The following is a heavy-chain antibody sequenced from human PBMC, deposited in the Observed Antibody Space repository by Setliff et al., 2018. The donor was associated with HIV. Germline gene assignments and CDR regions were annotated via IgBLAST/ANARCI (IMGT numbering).Heavy chain of an antibody. V-gene: IGHV4-4*02. J-gene: IGHJ6*02. D-gene: IGHD1-26*01. CDR1: GGSISSSNW. CDR3: EAATVGETGYYGIDV. Sequence: LSLTCAVSGGSISSSNWWSWVRQPPGKGLEWIGEIYHNGNTNYSPSLKNRVTMSLDTSKNQFYLKLNSVTAADTAGYYCEAATVGETGYYGIDVWGPGTTVTVSS. CDR2: IYHNGNT.